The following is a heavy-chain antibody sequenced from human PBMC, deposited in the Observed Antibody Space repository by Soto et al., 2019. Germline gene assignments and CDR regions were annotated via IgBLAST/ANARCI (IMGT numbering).Heavy chain of an antibody. CDR2: MHYSGNT. D-gene: IGHD2-8*02. CDR1: GGSISRYY. CDR3: ATSTGWPGFDF. V-gene: IGHV4-59*08. J-gene: IGHJ4*02. Sequence: PSETLSLTCSVSGGSISRYYCSWVRQPPGKGLEWIGHMHYSGNTRYNPSLKSRATVSLDTSKNQFSLKLSSVTAADTAVYYCATSTGWPGFDFWGQG.